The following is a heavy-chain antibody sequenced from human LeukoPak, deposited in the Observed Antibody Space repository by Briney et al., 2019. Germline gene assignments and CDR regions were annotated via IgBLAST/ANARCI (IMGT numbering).Heavy chain of an antibody. CDR1: GFTFKTYG. D-gene: IGHD1-14*01. CDR2: ISHNERIK. V-gene: IGHV3-30*18. J-gene: IGHJ4*02. CDR3: ANGAVFCSSPEYPTGSASSCFAH. Sequence: PGGSLRLSCEASGFTFKTYGMHWVRQAPGKGLEWLAVISHNERIKYYADSVAGPFTISRDNSKNTLYLQMSSLRPEDTAVYYCANGAVFCSSPEYPTGSASSCFAHWGQGTLVSVSS.